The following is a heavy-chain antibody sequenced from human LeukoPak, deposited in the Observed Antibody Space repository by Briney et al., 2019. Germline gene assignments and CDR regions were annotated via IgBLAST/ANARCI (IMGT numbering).Heavy chain of an antibody. J-gene: IGHJ4*02. CDR2: IRSKAYGVTT. V-gene: IGHV3-49*02. CDR3: TRGYYDSSGYYPW. Sequence: GLIRSKAYGVTTEYAASVKARFTISRDDSKSIAYLQMNSLKTEDTAVYYCTRGYYDSSGYYPWWGQGTLVTV. D-gene: IGHD3-22*01.